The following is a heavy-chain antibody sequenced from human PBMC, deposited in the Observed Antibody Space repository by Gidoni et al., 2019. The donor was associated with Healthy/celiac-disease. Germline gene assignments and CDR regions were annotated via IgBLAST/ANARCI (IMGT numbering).Heavy chain of an antibody. CDR1: GFTFDDGA. V-gene: IGHV3-9*01. CDR2: NSWNSGSI. CDR3: AKGHSSGWYLRPAFDI. J-gene: IGHJ3*02. Sequence: EVQLVESGGGLVQPGRSLRLSCAAAGFTFDDGAMHWVRQAPGKGLEWVAGNSWNSGSIDYADSVKGRFTISRDNSKNSLYLQMNSLRAEDTALYYCAKGHSSGWYLRPAFDIWGQGTMVTVSS. D-gene: IGHD6-19*01.